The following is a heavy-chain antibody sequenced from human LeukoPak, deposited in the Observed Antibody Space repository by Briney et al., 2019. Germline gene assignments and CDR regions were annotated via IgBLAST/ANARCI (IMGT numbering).Heavy chain of an antibody. CDR3: AAASPKPSDYYYYYGMDV. D-gene: IGHD6-13*01. V-gene: IGHV1-46*01. CDR2: INPSGGST. J-gene: IGHJ6*02. CDR1: GYTFTSYY. Sequence: ASVKVSCKASGYTFTSYYMHWVRQAPGQGLEWMGIINPSGGSTSYAQKFQERVTITRDMSTSTAYMELSSLRSEDTAVYYCAAASPKPSDYYYYYGMDVWGQGTTVTVSS.